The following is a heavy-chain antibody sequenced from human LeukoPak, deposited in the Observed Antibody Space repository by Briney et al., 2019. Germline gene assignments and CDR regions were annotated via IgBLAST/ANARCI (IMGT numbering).Heavy chain of an antibody. CDR1: DFTFSTYA. CDR2: ISGSGGST. CDR3: AKRRGLELLYYYYMDV. Sequence: GGSLRLSCAASDFTFSTYAMSWVRQAPGKGLEWVSAISGSGGSTYYADSVKGRFTISRDNSKNTLYLQMNSLRAEDTAVYYCAKRRGLELLYYYYMDVWGRGTTVTVSS. V-gene: IGHV3-23*01. J-gene: IGHJ6*03. D-gene: IGHD1-7*01.